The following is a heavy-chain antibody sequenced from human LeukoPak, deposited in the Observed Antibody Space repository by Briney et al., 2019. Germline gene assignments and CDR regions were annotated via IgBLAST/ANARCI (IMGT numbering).Heavy chain of an antibody. V-gene: IGHV4-61*02. CDR3: ARQSAITIYGY. J-gene: IGHJ4*02. CDR1: GGSISSGSYY. CDR2: IYTSGST. Sequence: SETLSLTCTVSGGSISSGSYYWSWIRQHAGKGLEWIGRIYTSGSTNYNPSLKSRVTISVDTSKNQFSLKLSSVTAADTAVYYCARQSAITIYGYWGQGTLVTVSS. D-gene: IGHD3-3*01.